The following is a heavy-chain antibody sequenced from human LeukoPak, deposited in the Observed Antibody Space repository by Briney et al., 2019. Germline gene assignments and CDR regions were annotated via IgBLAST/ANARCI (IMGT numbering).Heavy chain of an antibody. D-gene: IGHD1-7*01. CDR1: GFTFSSYA. CDR2: ISGSASST. J-gene: IGHJ4*02. Sequence: GGSLRLSCAASGFTFSSYAMNWVRQAPGKGLEWVSGISGSASSTYYADSVKGRFTISRDNSKNTLYLQMNSLRAEDTAVYCCAKDRDWNFPPLDYWGQGTLVTVSS. CDR3: AKDRDWNFPPLDY. V-gene: IGHV3-23*01.